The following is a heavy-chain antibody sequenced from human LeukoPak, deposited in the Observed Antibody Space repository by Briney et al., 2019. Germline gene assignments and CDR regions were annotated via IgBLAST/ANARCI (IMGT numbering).Heavy chain of an antibody. CDR2: INPNSGGT. D-gene: IGHD5-18*01. CDR3: ARDFRAAMVSDWFDP. Sequence: ASVKVSCKASGYTFTGYYMHWVRQAPGQGLEWMGWINPNSGGTNYVQKFQGRVTMTRDTSISTAYMELSRLRSDDTAVYYCARDFRAAMVSDWFDPWGQGTLVTVSS. CDR1: GYTFTGYY. V-gene: IGHV1-2*02. J-gene: IGHJ5*02.